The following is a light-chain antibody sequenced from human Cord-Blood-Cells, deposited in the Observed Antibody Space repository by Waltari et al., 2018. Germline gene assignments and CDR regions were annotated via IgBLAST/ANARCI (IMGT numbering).Light chain of an antibody. Sequence: IALPHSPATLPLSPGARATLSSRASPSVSSYLAWYQQKPGQAPRLLIYDASNRATGIPARFSGSESGTDFTHTISSLEPDDFAVYCCQQRSNLPLTFGGGTKVKI. CDR3: QQRSNLPLT. CDR1: PSVSSY. J-gene: IGKJ4*01. V-gene: IGKV3-11*01. CDR2: DAS.